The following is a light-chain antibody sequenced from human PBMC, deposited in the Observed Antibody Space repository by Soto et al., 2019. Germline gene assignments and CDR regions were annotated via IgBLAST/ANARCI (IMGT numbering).Light chain of an antibody. Sequence: DIQMTQSPSTLSASVGDRVTITCRASQRISSWLAWYQQKPWKAPKLLIYQASSLESGAPSRFSGGGSGTEFTLTISSLQPDDFATYYCQQYNSYSWTFGQGTKVEIK. CDR2: QAS. CDR1: QRISSW. V-gene: IGKV1-5*03. J-gene: IGKJ1*01. CDR3: QQYNSYSWT.